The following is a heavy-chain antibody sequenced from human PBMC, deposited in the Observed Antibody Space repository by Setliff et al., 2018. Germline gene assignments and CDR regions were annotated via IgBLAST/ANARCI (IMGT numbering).Heavy chain of an antibody. D-gene: IGHD2-8*01. Sequence: ASVKVSCKASGYTFTNYGINWVRQAPGQGLEWMGWISAYTGSTNYAQKLQGRVSMTTDTSTSTAYMELRSLTSDDTAVYYCSRLVRYCTTTTCQRASGAEFWGQGTLVTVSS. CDR3: SRLVRYCTTTTCQRASGAEF. J-gene: IGHJ4*02. CDR1: GYTFTNYG. CDR2: ISAYTGST. V-gene: IGHV1-18*01.